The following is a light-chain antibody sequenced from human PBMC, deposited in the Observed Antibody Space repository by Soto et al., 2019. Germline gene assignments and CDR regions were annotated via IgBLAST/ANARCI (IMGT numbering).Light chain of an antibody. CDR2: DVS. CDR1: SSDVGGYNY. Sequence: QSVLTQPASVSGSPGQSITISCTGTSSDVGGYNYVSWYQQHPGKAPKFMIYDVSNRPSGVSTRFSGSKSGNTASLTISGLQAEDEAYYYCNSYTTYNTRQKVFVTGTKDTV. J-gene: IGLJ1*01. V-gene: IGLV2-14*01. CDR3: NSYTTYNTRQKV.